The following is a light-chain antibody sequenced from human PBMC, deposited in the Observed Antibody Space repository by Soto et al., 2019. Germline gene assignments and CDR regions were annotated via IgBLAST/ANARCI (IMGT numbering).Light chain of an antibody. CDR2: DAS. J-gene: IGKJ5*01. V-gene: IGKV3-20*01. CDR3: QQYVVGSTLS. CDR1: QSVSTS. Sequence: VLTQSPGTLSLSPGDSATLSCRGSQSVSTSLAWYHQKPCEGPRLLISDASIRAAGIPDRFSGSGSGTDFTLVISRLDPEDFALYYCQQYVVGSTLSFGQGTRLEIK.